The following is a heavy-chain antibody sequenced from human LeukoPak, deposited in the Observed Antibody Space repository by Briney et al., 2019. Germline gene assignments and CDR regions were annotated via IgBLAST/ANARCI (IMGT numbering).Heavy chain of an antibody. V-gene: IGHV1-18*01. CDR1: GYTLTELS. CDR3: ARATVAGRLRVFDY. Sequence: ASVKVSCKVSGYTLTELSMHWVRQAPGKGLEWMGWISAYNGNTNYAQKLQGRVTMTTDTSTSTAYMELRSLRSEDTAVYYCARATVAGRLRVFDYWGQGTLVTVSS. J-gene: IGHJ4*02. CDR2: ISAYNGNT. D-gene: IGHD6-19*01.